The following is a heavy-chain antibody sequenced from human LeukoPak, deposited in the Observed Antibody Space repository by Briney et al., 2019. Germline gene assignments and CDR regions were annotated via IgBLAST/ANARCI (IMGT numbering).Heavy chain of an antibody. Sequence: GGSLRLSCAASGFTFSSYSMNWVRQAPGKGLEWVSSISSSSSYIYYADSVKGRFTISRDNAKKSLYLQMNSLRAEDTAVYYCARVAGTTEVTNFDYWGQGTLVTVSS. J-gene: IGHJ4*02. CDR2: ISSSSSYI. V-gene: IGHV3-21*01. D-gene: IGHD4-23*01. CDR3: ARVAGTTEVTNFDY. CDR1: GFTFSSYS.